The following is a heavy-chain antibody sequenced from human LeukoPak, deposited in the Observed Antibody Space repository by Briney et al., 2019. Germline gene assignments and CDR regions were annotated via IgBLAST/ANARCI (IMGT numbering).Heavy chain of an antibody. CDR3: ARDEHHLVQGYYFDY. Sequence: PGGSLRLSSAASGFTFSSYGVHWVRQAPGKGLEWVAFIRYDGSNKYYADSVKGRFTISRDNSKNTLYLQMNSLRAEDTALYYCARDEHHLVQGYYFDYWGQGTLVTVSS. D-gene: IGHD6-13*01. V-gene: IGHV3-30*02. CDR2: IRYDGSNK. J-gene: IGHJ4*02. CDR1: GFTFSSYG.